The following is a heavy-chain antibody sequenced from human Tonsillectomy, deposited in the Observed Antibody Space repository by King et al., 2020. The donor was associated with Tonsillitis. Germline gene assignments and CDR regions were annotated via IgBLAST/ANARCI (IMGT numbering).Heavy chain of an antibody. J-gene: IGHJ3*02. CDR2: ISSSNNYI. D-gene: IGHD1-26*01. V-gene: IGHV3-21*01. CDR3: AGEGIYSGCQNGAFDI. Sequence: VQLVESGGGLVKPGGSLRLSCAASGFTFSSYTMNWVRQAPGKGLEWVSSISSSNNYIYYADSMKGRFTISRDNANNSLFLQMNSLRAEETAVYYCAGEGIYSGCQNGAFDIWGQGTMVTVSS. CDR1: GFTFSSYT.